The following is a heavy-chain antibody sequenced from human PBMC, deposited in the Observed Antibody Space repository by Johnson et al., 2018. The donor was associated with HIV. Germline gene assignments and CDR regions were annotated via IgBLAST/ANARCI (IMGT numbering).Heavy chain of an antibody. CDR3: AKGSYYDSRTYGYAFDI. Sequence: EVQLVESGGGLVQPGGSLRVSCATSGFTFSNYAMNWVRQAPGKGLERVSAISGGGGGRTPYADSVKGRFTISRDNTKNTLYLQTNSLRAEDTAVYYGAKGSYYDSRTYGYAFDIWGQGTMVTVSS. CDR2: ISGGGGGRT. CDR1: GFTFSNYA. D-gene: IGHD3-22*01. J-gene: IGHJ3*02. V-gene: IGHV3-23*04.